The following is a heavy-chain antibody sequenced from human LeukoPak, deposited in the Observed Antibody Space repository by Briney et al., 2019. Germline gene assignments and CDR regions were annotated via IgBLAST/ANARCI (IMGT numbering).Heavy chain of an antibody. CDR2: ISAYNGNT. CDR3: ARDIPTAMVPHFFNY. J-gene: IGHJ4*02. Sequence: ASVKVSCKPSGYTFTSYGISWVRQAPGQGLEWMGWISAYNGNTNYVQKLQGRVTMTTDTSTSTAYMELRSLRSDDTAVYYCARDIPTAMVPHFFNYWGQGTLVTVSS. V-gene: IGHV1-18*01. D-gene: IGHD5-18*01. CDR1: GYTFTSYG.